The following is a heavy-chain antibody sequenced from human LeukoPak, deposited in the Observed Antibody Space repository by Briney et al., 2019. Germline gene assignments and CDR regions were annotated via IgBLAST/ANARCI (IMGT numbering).Heavy chain of an antibody. J-gene: IGHJ6*04. CDR1: GFAFRNYD. CDR3: AKNSHLDV. V-gene: IGHV3-23*01. D-gene: IGHD4-23*01. CDR2: ITTDGSGA. Sequence: GGSLRLSCAASGFAFRNYDMIWVRQAPGRGLEWVSGITTDGSGAYYADSVKGRFTVSRDDSKNTVFLQMNSLRGEDAAIYYCAKNSHLDVWGKGTTVTVSS.